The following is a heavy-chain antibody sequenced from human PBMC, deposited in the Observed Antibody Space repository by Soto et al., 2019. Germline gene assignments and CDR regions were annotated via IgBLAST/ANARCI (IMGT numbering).Heavy chain of an antibody. J-gene: IGHJ4*02. Sequence: QVQLLQSGAEVKKPGASVRISCMASGFTFTNSYMHWVRQAPVQGLEWVGLINPSAGSTRFAQQFQGRVTMTRDMSASTVYMELRSLTSGDTAFYYCARGEFNWNDPGFDYWGLGTLVSVSS. V-gene: IGHV1-46*01. CDR2: INPSAGST. D-gene: IGHD1-20*01. CDR3: ARGEFNWNDPGFDY. CDR1: GFTFTNSY.